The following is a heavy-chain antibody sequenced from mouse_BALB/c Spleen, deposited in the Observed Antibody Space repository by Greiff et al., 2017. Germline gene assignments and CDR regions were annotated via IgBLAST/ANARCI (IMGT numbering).Heavy chain of an antibody. CDR3: VRQGDY. V-gene: IGHV10-1*02. CDR2: IRSKSNNYAT. J-gene: IGHJ2*01. Sequence: DVKLQESGGGLVQPKGSLKLSCAASGFTFNTYAMNWVRQAPGKGLEWVARIRSKSNNYATYYADSVKDRFTISRDDSQSMLYLQMNNLKTEDTAMYYCVRQGDYWGQGTTLTVSS. CDR1: GFTFNTYA.